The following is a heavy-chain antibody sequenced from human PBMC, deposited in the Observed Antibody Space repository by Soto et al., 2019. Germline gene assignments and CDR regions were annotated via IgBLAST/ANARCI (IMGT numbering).Heavy chain of an antibody. D-gene: IGHD6-13*01. V-gene: IGHV3-23*01. J-gene: IGHJ6*02. CDR1: GFTFSSYA. Sequence: GGSLRLSCAASGFTFSSYAMSWVRQAPGKGLEWVPAISGSGGSTYYADSVKGRFTISRDNSKNTLYLQMNSLRAEDTAVYYCAKDSIAAAGTYYYYGMDVWGQGTTVTV. CDR3: AKDSIAAAGTYYYYGMDV. CDR2: ISGSGGST.